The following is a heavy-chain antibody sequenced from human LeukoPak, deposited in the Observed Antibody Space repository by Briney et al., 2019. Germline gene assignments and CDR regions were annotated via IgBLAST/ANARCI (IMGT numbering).Heavy chain of an antibody. J-gene: IGHJ3*02. Sequence: SETLSLTCTVSGGSISSYYWSWIRQPPGKGLEWIGYIYYSGSTNYNPSLTSRLTISVVTSKNQFSLKLSSVTAADTAVYYCARDRRYSGAFDIWGQGTMVTVSS. CDR2: IYYSGST. CDR3: ARDRRYSGAFDI. CDR1: GGSISSYY. V-gene: IGHV4-59*01. D-gene: IGHD3-10*01.